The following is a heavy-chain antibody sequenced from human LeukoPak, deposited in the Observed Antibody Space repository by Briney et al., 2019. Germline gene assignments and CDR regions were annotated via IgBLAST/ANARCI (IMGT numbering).Heavy chain of an antibody. J-gene: IGHJ4*02. Sequence: SVKVSCKASGGTFSSYTISWVRQAPGQGLEWMGWIIPILGIANYAQKFQGRVTITAHKSTSTAYMELSSLRSEDTAVYYCARDPSHDSSGYYLDYWGQGTLVTVSS. CDR2: IIPILGIA. CDR1: GGTFSSYT. D-gene: IGHD3-22*01. CDR3: ARDPSHDSSGYYLDY. V-gene: IGHV1-69*10.